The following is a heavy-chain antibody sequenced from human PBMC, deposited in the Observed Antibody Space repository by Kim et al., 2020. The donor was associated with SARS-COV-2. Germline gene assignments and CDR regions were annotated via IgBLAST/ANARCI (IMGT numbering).Heavy chain of an antibody. CDR1: GGSISSSNW. J-gene: IGHJ6*02. D-gene: IGHD6-19*01. CDR2: IYHSGST. V-gene: IGHV4-4*02. Sequence: SETLSLTCAVSGGSISSSNWWSWVRQPPGKGLEWIGEIYHSGSTNYNPSLKSRVTISVDKSKNQFSLKLRSVTAADTAVYYCARAYSSGWYGSYYYGMDVWGQGTSVTVCS. CDR3: ARAYSSGWYGSYYYGMDV.